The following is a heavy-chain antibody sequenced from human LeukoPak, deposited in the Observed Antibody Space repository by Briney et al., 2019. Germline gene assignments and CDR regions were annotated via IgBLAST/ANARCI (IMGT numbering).Heavy chain of an antibody. CDR2: INHSGST. CDR1: GGSISSSSYY. D-gene: IGHD3-10*01. CDR3: ATYGSGSPYYYYMDV. J-gene: IGHJ6*03. V-gene: IGHV4-39*07. Sequence: LETLSLTCTVSGGSISSSSYYWSWIRQPPGKGLEWIGEINHSGSTNYNPSLKSRVTISVDTSKNQFSLKLSSVTAADTAVYYCATYGSGSPYYYYMDVWGKGTTVTVSS.